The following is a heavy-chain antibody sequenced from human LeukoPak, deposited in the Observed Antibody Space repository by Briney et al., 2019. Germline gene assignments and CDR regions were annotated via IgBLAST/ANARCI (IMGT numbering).Heavy chain of an antibody. D-gene: IGHD2-15*01. J-gene: IGHJ4*02. Sequence: GGSLRLSCAASGFTFSNTWVSWVRQAPGKGLVWVGRIKSKTDGGTTDYAAPAKGRFTISRDDSKNTLYLQLNSLKTEETSVYYCSVGFREADTKWGLGTLDTVSS. V-gene: IGHV3-15*01. CDR3: SVGFREADTK. CDR2: IKSKTDGGTT. CDR1: GFTFSNTW.